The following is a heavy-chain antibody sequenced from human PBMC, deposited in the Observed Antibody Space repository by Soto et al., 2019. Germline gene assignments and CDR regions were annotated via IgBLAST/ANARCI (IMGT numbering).Heavy chain of an antibody. V-gene: IGHV3-73*01. CDR2: IRSKTNSYAT. D-gene: IGHD3-22*01. CDR1: GFTFSGSA. Sequence: GGSLRLCCGASGFTFSGSAMHWVRQASGKGLEWVGRIRSKTNSYATAYAASVKGRFTISRDDSKNTAYLQMNSLKTEDTGVYYCSSAGYYDGSAYYREPDYYYYYGMHVRRQAPTVTVSS. CDR3: SSAGYYDGSAYYREPDYYYYYGMHV. J-gene: IGHJ6*02.